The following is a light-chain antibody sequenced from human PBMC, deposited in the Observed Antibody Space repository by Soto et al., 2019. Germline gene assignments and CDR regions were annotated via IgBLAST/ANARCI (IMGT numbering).Light chain of an antibody. CDR2: EVT. CDR1: SSDVGGYNY. Sequence: QSALTQPASVSGSPGQSITISCTGTSSDVGGYNYVSWFQQSPGKAPKVMIYEVTNRPSGVSNRFSGSKSGNTASLTISGLQAEDEADYYCSSYTGTNTLIFGGGTQLTVL. V-gene: IGLV2-14*01. J-gene: IGLJ2*01. CDR3: SSYTGTNTLI.